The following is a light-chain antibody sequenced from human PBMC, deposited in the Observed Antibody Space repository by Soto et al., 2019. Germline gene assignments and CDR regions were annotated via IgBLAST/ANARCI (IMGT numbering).Light chain of an antibody. CDR2: GAS. V-gene: IGKV3-20*01. CDR1: QSVRSN. J-gene: IGKJ4*01. CDR3: QQYGSSPLT. Sequence: EIVMTQSPGTVSVSPGERATLSCRASQSVRSNLDWYQQKPGQAPRLLIYGASSRATGIPDRFSGSGSGTDFTLTISRLEPEDFAVYYCQQYGSSPLTFGGGTKVDIK.